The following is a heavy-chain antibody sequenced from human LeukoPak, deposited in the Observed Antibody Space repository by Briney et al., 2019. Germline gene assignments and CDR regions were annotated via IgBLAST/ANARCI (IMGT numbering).Heavy chain of an antibody. CDR1: GGSFSGYY. CDR3: ARDNYYDTSGYHL. D-gene: IGHD3-22*01. V-gene: IGHV4-4*07. Sequence: SETLSLTCAVYGGSFSGYYWSWIRQPAGKGLEWIGRIYTSGSTNYNPSLKSRVTMSVDTSKNQFSLKLRSVTAADTAVYYCARDNYYDTSGYHLWGQGTLVTVSS. CDR2: IYTSGST. J-gene: IGHJ4*02.